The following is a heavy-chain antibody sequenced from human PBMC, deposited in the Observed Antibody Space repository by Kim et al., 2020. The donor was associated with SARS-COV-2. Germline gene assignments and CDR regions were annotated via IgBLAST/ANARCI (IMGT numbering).Heavy chain of an antibody. J-gene: IGHJ2*01. CDR2: ISAYNGNT. CDR1: GYTFTSYG. CDR3: ARDRVPGGVIKYWYFDL. D-gene: IGHD3-10*01. Sequence: ASVKVSCKASGYTFTSYGISWVRQAPGQGLEWMGWISAYNGNTNYAQKLQGRVTMTTDTSTSTAYMELRSLRSDDTAVYYCARDRVPGGVIKYWYFDLWGRGTLVTVSS. V-gene: IGHV1-18*01.